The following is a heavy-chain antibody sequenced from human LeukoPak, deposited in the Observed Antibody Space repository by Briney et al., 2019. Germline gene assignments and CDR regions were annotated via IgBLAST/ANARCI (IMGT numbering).Heavy chain of an antibody. CDR2: ISYDGSNK. D-gene: IGHD6-13*01. CDR3: ATEGRSTTPGY. J-gene: IGHJ4*02. CDR1: GFTFSSYA. Sequence: GGSLRLSCAASGFTFSSYAMHWVRQAPGEGLEWVAVISYDGSNKYYADSVKGRFTISRDNAKNSLYLQMNSLRAEDTSVYYCATEGRSTTPGYWGQGTLVIVSS. V-gene: IGHV3-30-3*01.